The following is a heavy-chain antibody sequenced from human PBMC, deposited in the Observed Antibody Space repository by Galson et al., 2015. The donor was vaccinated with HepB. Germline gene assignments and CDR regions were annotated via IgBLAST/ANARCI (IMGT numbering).Heavy chain of an antibody. Sequence: SLRLSCAASGFTFSSYAMTWVRQAPGKGLEWASAISGSGGSTYYADSVKGRFTISRDNSKNTLYLQMNSLRAEDTAAYYCAKSMVLMTTMTTTSYYFDYWGQGTLVTVSS. CDR3: AKSMVLMTTMTTTSYYFDY. V-gene: IGHV3-23*01. CDR2: ISGSGGST. D-gene: IGHD4-11*01. CDR1: GFTFSSYA. J-gene: IGHJ4*02.